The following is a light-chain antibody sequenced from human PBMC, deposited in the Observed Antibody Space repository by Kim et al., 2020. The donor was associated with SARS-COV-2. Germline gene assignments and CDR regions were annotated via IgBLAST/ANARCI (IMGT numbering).Light chain of an antibody. CDR2: EDS. V-gene: IGLV2-23*01. Sequence: SGNKSWTRGSRSSRSYNIVYWYQQQPGKAPELMMYEDSERPSGVSERFSGSKSGNTASLTISGLEAEDEADYYCWVYDGSGTYEVFGGGTQLTVL. CDR1: SRSSRSYNI. CDR3: WVYDGSGTYEV. J-gene: IGLJ2*01.